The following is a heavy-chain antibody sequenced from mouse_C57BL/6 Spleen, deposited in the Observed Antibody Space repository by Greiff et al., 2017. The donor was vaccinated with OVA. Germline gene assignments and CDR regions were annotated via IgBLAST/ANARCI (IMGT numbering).Heavy chain of an antibody. D-gene: IGHD3-3*01. V-gene: IGHV14-4*01. J-gene: IGHJ1*03. CDR1: GFNIKDDY. CDR2: IDPENGDT. CDR3: TRAGTNFDV. Sequence: EVKLQESGAELVRPGASVKLSCTASGFNIKDDYMHWVQQRPEQGLEWIGWIDPENGDTEYASKFQGKATITADTSSNTAYLQLSSLTAEDTAVYYCTRAGTNFDVWGTGTTVTVSS.